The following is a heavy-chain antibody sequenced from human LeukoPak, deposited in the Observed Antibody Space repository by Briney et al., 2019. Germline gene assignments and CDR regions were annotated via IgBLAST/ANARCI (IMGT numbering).Heavy chain of an antibody. J-gene: IGHJ4*02. CDR3: TKLKQWQPQRYFFEY. CDR2: FSGTTST. V-gene: IGHV3-23*01. CDR1: GFTFSNAW. Sequence: GGSLRLSCAASGFTFSNAWISWVRQAPGKGLEWVSTFSGTTSTYYADSVKGRVTISRDNSKNTLYLQMNSLRADDTAVYYCTKLKQWQPQRYFFEYWGQGALVTVAS. D-gene: IGHD6-19*01.